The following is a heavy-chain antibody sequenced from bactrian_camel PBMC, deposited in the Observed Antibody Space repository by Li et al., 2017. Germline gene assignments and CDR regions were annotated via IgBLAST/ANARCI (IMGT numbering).Heavy chain of an antibody. J-gene: IGHJ4*01. V-gene: IGHV3-2*01. CDR1: GFTFSNYY. D-gene: IGHD6*01. Sequence: HVQLVESGGGLVKPGGSLRLSCLASGFTFSNYYMSWVRQAPGKGLEWVSSIDTTGTNGDYASSLKGRFSISRDNAKNTLSLQMNSLESEDTALYYCATGYGSSSLSTPRGQGTQVTVS. CDR3: ATGYGSSSLSTP. CDR2: IDTTGTNG.